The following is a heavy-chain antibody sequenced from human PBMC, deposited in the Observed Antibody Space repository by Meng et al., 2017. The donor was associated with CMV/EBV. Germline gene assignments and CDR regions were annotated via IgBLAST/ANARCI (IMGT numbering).Heavy chain of an antibody. CDR2: IYTSGST. CDR1: VGAISSSS. D-gene: IGHD3-22*01. V-gene: IGHV4-4*07. CDR3: ARGGLYYYDSSGHFDY. Sequence: EQMLESVAGLVKPSQALSLTCTVSVGAISSSSGSWIRQAAGKGLGWIGRIYTSGSTNYTPSLKSRVTMSVDTSKNQFSLKLSSVTAADTAVYYCARGGLYYYDSSGHFDYWGQGTLVTVSS. J-gene: IGHJ4*02.